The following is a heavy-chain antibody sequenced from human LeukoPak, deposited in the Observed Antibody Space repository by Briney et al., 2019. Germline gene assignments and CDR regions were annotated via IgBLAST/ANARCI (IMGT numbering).Heavy chain of an antibody. Sequence: SETLSLTCSVSGGSISDINYYWGWIRQPPGKGPEWIGSVFYTGSTYYNPSLKSRVAIAVETSKNQFSLRLTSVTAADTAVYYCARHILRIRRWQNWFDPWGQGTLVTVSS. CDR3: ARHILRIRRWQNWFDP. CDR1: GGSISDINYY. J-gene: IGHJ5*02. D-gene: IGHD5-24*01. CDR2: VFYTGST. V-gene: IGHV4-39*01.